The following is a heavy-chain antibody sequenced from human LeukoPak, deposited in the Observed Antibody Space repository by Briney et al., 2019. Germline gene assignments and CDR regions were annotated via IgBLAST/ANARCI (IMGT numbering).Heavy chain of an antibody. D-gene: IGHD6-13*01. CDR3: ARTTIATTGSFFYYFLDV. CDR1: GFTFSSYE. V-gene: IGHV3-48*03. J-gene: IGHJ6*03. Sequence: GGSLRLSCAASGFTFSSYEMNWVRQAPGKGLEWVSYISSSGSTIYYADSVKGRFTISRDNAKNSLYLQMSSLRAEDTALYYCARTTIATTGSFFYYFLDVWGKGTTVTVSS. CDR2: ISSSGSTI.